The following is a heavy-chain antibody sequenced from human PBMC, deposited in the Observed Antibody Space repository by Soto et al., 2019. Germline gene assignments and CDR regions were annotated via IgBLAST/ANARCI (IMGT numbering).Heavy chain of an antibody. V-gene: IGHV3-11*01. CDR3: ARDDYTYGVY. Sequence: QVQLVESGGGLVKPGESLRVSCTASGFNFRDYFMSWMRQAPGKGLEWVAYIGPYGNSKYYADSVKGRFTISRDDATNSLYLHMNSLRAEDTAVYYCARDDYTYGVYWGQGTPVTFCS. CDR1: GFNFRDYF. D-gene: IGHD2-2*02. J-gene: IGHJ4*02. CDR2: IGPYGNSK.